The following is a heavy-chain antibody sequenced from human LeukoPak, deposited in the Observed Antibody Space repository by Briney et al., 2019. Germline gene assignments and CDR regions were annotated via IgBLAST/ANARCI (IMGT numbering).Heavy chain of an antibody. CDR2: IWYDGSNK. J-gene: IGHJ4*02. D-gene: IGHD2-15*01. Sequence: GGSLRLSCAASGFTFSSYGMHWVRQAPGKGLEWVAVIWYDGSNKCYADSVKGRFTISRDNSKNTLYLQMNSLRAEDTAVYYCAKDHGVVVVAAGFDYWGQGTLVTVSS. CDR3: AKDHGVVVVAAGFDY. CDR1: GFTFSSYG. V-gene: IGHV3-33*06.